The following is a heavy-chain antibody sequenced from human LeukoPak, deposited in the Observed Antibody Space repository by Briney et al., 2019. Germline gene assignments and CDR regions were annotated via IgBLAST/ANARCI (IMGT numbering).Heavy chain of an antibody. D-gene: IGHD3-10*01. CDR1: GASISSHY. Sequence: SETLSLTCTVSGASISSHYWSWIRQPPGKGLEWIGNIYYSGSTNYNPSLKSRVTISLDTSKNHFSLKLTSVTAADTAMYYCARVKYYGFDPWGQGTLVTVSS. J-gene: IGHJ5*02. CDR2: IYYSGST. V-gene: IGHV4-59*11. CDR3: ARVKYYGFDP.